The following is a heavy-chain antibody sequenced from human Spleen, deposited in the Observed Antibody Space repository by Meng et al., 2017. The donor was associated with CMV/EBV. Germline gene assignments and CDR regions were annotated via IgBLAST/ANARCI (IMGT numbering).Heavy chain of an antibody. D-gene: IGHD1-1*01. J-gene: IGHJ6*02. CDR1: GFTFSSYA. Sequence: GGSLRLSCAASGFTFSSYAMSWVRQAPGKGLEWVSAISGSGGSTYYADSVKGRFTISRDNRENSVFLQMNSLRTEDTALYYCARVFRTTHYYFGLDVWGQGTSVTVSS. V-gene: IGHV3-23*01. CDR3: ARVFRTTHYYFGLDV. CDR2: ISGSGGST.